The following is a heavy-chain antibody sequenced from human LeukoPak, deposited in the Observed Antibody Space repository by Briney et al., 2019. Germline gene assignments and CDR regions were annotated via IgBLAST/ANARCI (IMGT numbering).Heavy chain of an antibody. CDR3: ARDYDYYDSSGYHEA. J-gene: IGHJ5*02. D-gene: IGHD3-22*01. CDR2: IKQDGSEK. V-gene: IGHV3-7*01. CDR1: GFTFSSYW. Sequence: GGSLRLSCAASGFTFSSYWMSWVRQAPGKGLEWVANIKQDGSEKYYVDSVKGRFIISRDNAKNSLYLQMNSLRAEDTAVYYCARDYDYYDSSGYHEAWGQGTLVTVSS.